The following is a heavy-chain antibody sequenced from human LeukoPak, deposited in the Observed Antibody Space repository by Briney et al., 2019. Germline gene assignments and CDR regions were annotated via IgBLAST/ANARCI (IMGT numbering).Heavy chain of an antibody. CDR1: GYTFTSYY. CDR3: ARGPLSITMVRGVTTGYSY. Sequence: ASVKVSCKASGYTFTSYYMYWVRQAPGQGLEWMGIINPNRGSTSYAQKFQGRVTMTRDTSITTAYMELSRLRSDDTAVYYCARGPLSITMVRGVTTGYSYWGQGTLVTVSS. CDR2: INPNRGST. D-gene: IGHD3-10*01. V-gene: IGHV1-46*01. J-gene: IGHJ4*02.